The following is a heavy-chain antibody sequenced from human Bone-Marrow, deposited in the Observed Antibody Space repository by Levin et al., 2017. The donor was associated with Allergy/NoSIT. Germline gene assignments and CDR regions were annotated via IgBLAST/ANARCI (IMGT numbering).Heavy chain of an antibody. CDR1: GFTFSDYW. J-gene: IGHJ4*02. CDR2: INSDGSNT. CDR3: ATEALGGGNRYFGY. V-gene: IGHV3-74*01. Sequence: GGSLRLSCAPSGFTFSDYWMHWVRRVPGKGLVWVSRINSDGSNTWYADSVKGRFTISRDNAKNTLDLQMNSLRAEDTAVYYCATEALGGGNRYFGYWGQGTLVTVSS. D-gene: IGHD4-23*01.